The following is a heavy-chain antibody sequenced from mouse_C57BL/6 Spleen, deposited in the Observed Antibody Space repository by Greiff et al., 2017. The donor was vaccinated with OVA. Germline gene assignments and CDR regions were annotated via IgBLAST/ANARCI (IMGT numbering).Heavy chain of an antibody. J-gene: IGHJ2*01. Sequence: VKLKESGPGLVAPSPSLSISCTVSGFSLTSYGVHWVRQPPGKGLEWLVVIWSDGSATYNSALNSRMSISKDNSQSQVFLKMNMLQTDDTAMYYCARQNLDEGNYSDYWGQGTTLPVSS. CDR3: ARQNLDEGNYSDY. CDR1: GFSLTSYG. V-gene: IGHV2-6-1*01. CDR2: IWSDGSA.